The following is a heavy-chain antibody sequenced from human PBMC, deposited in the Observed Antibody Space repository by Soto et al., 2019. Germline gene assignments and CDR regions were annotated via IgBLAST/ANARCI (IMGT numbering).Heavy chain of an antibody. CDR2: ISGNGIST. V-gene: IGHV3-23*04. D-gene: IGHD3-3*01. CDR3: AKVLDPDFWGPLHGCFDP. Sequence: EVQLVESGGGLVHPEGSLRLSCAASGFTFINFAMTWVRQAPGKGLEWVSAISGNGISTYYADSVKGRFTISRDNSKDTVHLQMHSLRADDTAVYYCAKVLDPDFWGPLHGCFDPWGQGVLVTVSS. CDR1: GFTFINFA. J-gene: IGHJ5*02.